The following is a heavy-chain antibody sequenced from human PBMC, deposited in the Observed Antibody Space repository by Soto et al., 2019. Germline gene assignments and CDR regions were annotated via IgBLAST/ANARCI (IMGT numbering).Heavy chain of an antibody. CDR3: ASGHDAYKVRY. V-gene: IGHV4-31*03. CDR2: IYSTGNT. J-gene: IGHJ4*02. D-gene: IGHD1-1*01. CDR1: GGSISSGGTGSY. Sequence: QVQLQESGPGLVKPSQTLSLTCTVSGGSISSGGTGSYWTWIRQLPGKGLEWIGYIYSTGNTYYNPPLKSRPTISIDTSENQFSLKLTSVTAADTAVYFCASGHDAYKVRYWGQGTLVTVSS.